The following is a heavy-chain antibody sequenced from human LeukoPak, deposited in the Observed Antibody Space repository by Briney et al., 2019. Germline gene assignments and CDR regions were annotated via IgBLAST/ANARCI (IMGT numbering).Heavy chain of an antibody. D-gene: IGHD2-15*01. J-gene: IGHJ4*02. Sequence: GGSLRLSCAASGFTFSSYAMSWVRQAPGKGLEWVSAISGSGGSTYYADSVKGRFTISRDNSKNTLYLQMNSLRAEDTAVYYCARGTPNCSGGSCYSDWGQGTLVTVSS. V-gene: IGHV3-23*01. CDR2: ISGSGGST. CDR3: ARGTPNCSGGSCYSD. CDR1: GFTFSSYA.